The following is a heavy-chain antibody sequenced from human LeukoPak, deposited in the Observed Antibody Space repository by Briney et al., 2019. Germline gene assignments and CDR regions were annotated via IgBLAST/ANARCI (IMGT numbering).Heavy chain of an antibody. CDR1: GFTFNTYT. D-gene: IGHD4-17*01. Sequence: GGSLRLSCAASGFTFNTYTMNWVRQAPGKGLEWVSYISGSSGIIDYADSVRGRFTISRDNAKNSLYLQMNSLRGDDTAVYYCARGPYGDYVDAFDIWGQGTMVTVSS. J-gene: IGHJ3*02. CDR3: ARGPYGDYVDAFDI. V-gene: IGHV3-48*01. CDR2: ISGSSGII.